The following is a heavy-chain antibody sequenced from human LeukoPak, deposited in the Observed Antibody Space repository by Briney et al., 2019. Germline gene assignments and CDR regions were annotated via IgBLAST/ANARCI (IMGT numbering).Heavy chain of an antibody. D-gene: IGHD1-26*01. CDR1: GFTFTDHY. V-gene: IGHV3-11*04. Sequence: GGSLRLSCAASGFTFTDHYMSWVRQAPGKGLEWISFISNSGTTKYYADSVMGRFTISRDNARNSLYLQMNSLRAEDTAVYFCARDPRPSQSHYGIYYFDYWGQGTLVTVSA. CDR2: ISNSGTTK. J-gene: IGHJ4*02. CDR3: ARDPRPSQSHYGIYYFDY.